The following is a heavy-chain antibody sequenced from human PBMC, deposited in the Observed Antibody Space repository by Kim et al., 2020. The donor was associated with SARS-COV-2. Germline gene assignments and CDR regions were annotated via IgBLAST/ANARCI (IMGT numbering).Heavy chain of an antibody. J-gene: IGHJ6*02. V-gene: IGHV3-23*01. CDR3: AMWHGGV. CDR1: GFNFPISV. Sequence: GGSLRLSCAASGFNFPISVMNWVRQAPGKGLEWVSVISEDGGGRYYTDSVRGRFTISRDNYRDMVYLQMNNVRADDTAIYYCAMWHGGVWGQGTTVTVSS. CDR2: ISEDGGGR. D-gene: IGHD3-16*01.